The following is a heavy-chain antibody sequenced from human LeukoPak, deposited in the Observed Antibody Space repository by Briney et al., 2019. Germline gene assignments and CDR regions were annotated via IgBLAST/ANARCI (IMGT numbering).Heavy chain of an antibody. CDR3: AREARVTRSWFDP. V-gene: IGHV1-2*02. CDR2: INPNSGGT. Sequence: ASVTVSCKSSVYTFTGYYMHWVRPPPGQGLEWMGWINPNSGGTNYAQKCQGRVTMTRDTSISTAYMGLSRLRSDDTAVYYCAREARVTRSWFDPWGQGTLVTVSS. CDR1: VYTFTGYY. D-gene: IGHD4-17*01. J-gene: IGHJ5*02.